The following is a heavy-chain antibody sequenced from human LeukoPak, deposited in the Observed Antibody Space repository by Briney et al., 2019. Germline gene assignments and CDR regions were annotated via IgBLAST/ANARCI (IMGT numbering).Heavy chain of an antibody. V-gene: IGHV3-48*01. CDR3: AGRTAAQDYYMDV. J-gene: IGHJ6*03. Sequence: GGSLRLSCAASGFTFSNYSMNWVRQAPGKGREWVSYISRSSTTIYYADSVKGRFTISRDNAKNSLYLQMNSLRAEDTAIYYCAGRTAAQDYYMDVWGEGTTVTISS. D-gene: IGHD5-18*01. CDR2: ISRSSTTI. CDR1: GFTFSNYS.